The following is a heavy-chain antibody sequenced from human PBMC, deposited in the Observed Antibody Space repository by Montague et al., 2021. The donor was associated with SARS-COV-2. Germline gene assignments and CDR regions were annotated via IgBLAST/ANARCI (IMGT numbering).Heavy chain of an antibody. D-gene: IGHD6-19*01. CDR1: GAPISSSSYS. V-gene: IGHV4-39*07. CDR2: VYSSGST. J-gene: IGHJ4*02. Sequence: SETLSLTCTVSGAPISSSSYSWGWIRQPPGKGLEWIGNVYSSGSTNYNPSLEGRVTMSVDTSKNQFSLKLISVTAADTAVYYCARVRYSDGWTFDYWGQGTLVTVSS. CDR3: ARVRYSDGWTFDY.